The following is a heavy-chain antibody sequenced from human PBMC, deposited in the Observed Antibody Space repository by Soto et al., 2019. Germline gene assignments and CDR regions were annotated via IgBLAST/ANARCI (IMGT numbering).Heavy chain of an antibody. CDR2: ISGSGGST. Sequence: EVQLLESGGGLVQPGGSLRLSCAASGFTFSSYAMSWVRQAPGKGLEWVSAISGSGGSTYYADSVKGRFTISRDNSKTTLYLQMNSLRAEDTAVYYCARGPRGFLALLFGGSNDYWGQGTLVTVSS. CDR3: ARGPRGFLALLFGGSNDY. D-gene: IGHD3-3*01. CDR1: GFTFSSYA. J-gene: IGHJ4*02. V-gene: IGHV3-23*01.